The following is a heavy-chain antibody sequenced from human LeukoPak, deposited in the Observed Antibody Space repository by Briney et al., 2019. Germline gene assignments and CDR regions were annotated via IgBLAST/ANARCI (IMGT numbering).Heavy chain of an antibody. J-gene: IGHJ4*02. V-gene: IGHV3-7*01. CDR2: IKHDGSEK. CDR1: GXTFSSYW. CDR3: VRDPDALDY. Sequence: GGSLRLSCAASGXTFSSYWMSWVRQAPGKGLEWVANIKHDGSEKYYVDSVKGRFTISRDNAKNSLYLQMNSLRDEDTAVYYCVRDPDALDYWGQGTLVTVSS.